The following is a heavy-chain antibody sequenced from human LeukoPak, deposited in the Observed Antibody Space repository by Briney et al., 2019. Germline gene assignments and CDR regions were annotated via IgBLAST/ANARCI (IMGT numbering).Heavy chain of an antibody. CDR2: ISWNSGSI. V-gene: IGHV3-9*01. J-gene: IGHJ5*02. D-gene: IGHD3-9*01. Sequence: CLRLSCAASRFTFDDSATHWVRQAPGEGLEWASGISWNSGSIGYADSVKGRFTISRDNAKNSLYLQMDSLRAEDTALYYCAKDVNFDWLFGWFDPWGHGTLVTLSS. CDR3: AKDVNFDWLFGWFDP. CDR1: RFTFDDSA.